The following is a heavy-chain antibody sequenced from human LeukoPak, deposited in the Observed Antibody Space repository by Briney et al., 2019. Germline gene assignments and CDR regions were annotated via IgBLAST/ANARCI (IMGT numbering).Heavy chain of an antibody. CDR2: IWSDASNT. J-gene: IGHJ4*02. CDR1: GFTVSSYF. V-gene: IGHV3-33*08. Sequence: GGSLRLSCAASGFTVSSYFMSWVRQAPGKGLEWVAVIWSDASNTYYVDSVKGRFTISRDNSKNTLYLQMNNLRAEDTAVYYCARTYNIRYFDTWGQGTLVTVSS. D-gene: IGHD3-9*01. CDR3: ARTYNIRYFDT.